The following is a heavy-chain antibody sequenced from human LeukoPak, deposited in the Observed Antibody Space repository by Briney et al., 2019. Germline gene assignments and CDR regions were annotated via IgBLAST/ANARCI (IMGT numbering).Heavy chain of an antibody. V-gene: IGHV3-21*01. D-gene: IGHD6-13*01. CDR3: ARLRIAAAGDWFDP. J-gene: IGHJ5*02. Sequence: PGGSLRLSCAASGFTFSSYSMNWVRQAPGKGLGWVSSISSSSSYIYYADSVKGRFTISRDNAKNSLYLQMNSLRAEDTAVYYCARLRIAAAGDWFDPWGQGTLVTVSS. CDR1: GFTFSSYS. CDR2: ISSSSSYI.